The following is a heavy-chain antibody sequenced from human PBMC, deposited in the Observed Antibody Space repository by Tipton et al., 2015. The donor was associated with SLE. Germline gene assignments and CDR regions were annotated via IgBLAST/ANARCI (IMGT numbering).Heavy chain of an antibody. CDR1: GYTFTSYD. Sequence: QSGPEVKKPGASVKVSCKASGYTFTSYDINWVQQATGQGLEWMGWMNPNSGDAGYALKFQGRVTMTRNISKSTAYMELSSLRSEDTAVYYCARRWDCSGGSCQGSFGYWGQGTLVTVSS. CDR3: ARRWDCSGGSCQGSFGY. V-gene: IGHV1-8*01. J-gene: IGHJ4*02. D-gene: IGHD2-15*01. CDR2: MNPNSGDA.